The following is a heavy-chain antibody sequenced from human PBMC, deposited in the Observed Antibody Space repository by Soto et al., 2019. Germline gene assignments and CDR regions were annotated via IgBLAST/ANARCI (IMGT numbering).Heavy chain of an antibody. CDR3: AREPSRYYYDSSGYGHWFDP. Sequence: LSLTCAVYGGSFSGYYWSWIRQPPGKGLEWIGEINHSGSTNYNPSLKSRVTISVDTSKNQFSLKLSSVTAADTAVYYCAREPSRYYYDSSGYGHWFDPWGQGTLVTVSS. D-gene: IGHD3-22*01. J-gene: IGHJ5*02. V-gene: IGHV4-34*01. CDR2: INHSGST. CDR1: GGSFSGYY.